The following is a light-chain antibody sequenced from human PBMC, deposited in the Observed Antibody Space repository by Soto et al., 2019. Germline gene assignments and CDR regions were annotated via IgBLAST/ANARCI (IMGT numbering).Light chain of an antibody. CDR3: SSYTRSNTWV. CDR1: SSDVGAYNH. J-gene: IGLJ3*02. CDR2: DVS. V-gene: IGLV2-14*01. Sequence: QSALTQPASVSGSPGQSITISCTGTSSDVGAYNHVSWYQHHPGKAPKFMIYDVSNRPSGVSNRFSGSKSGNTASLTISGLQAEDEADFYCSSYTRSNTWVFGGGTKLTVL.